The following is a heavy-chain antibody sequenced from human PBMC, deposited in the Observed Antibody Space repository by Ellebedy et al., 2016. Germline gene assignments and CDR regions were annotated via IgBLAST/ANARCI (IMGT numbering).Heavy chain of an antibody. CDR2: MNPNSGNT. D-gene: IGHD2-2*01. CDR1: GYTFTSYD. J-gene: IGHJ3*02. V-gene: IGHV1-8*01. CDR3: ARGDIVVVPAAMLNDAFDI. Sequence: ASVKVSCXASGYTFTSYDINWVRQATGQGLEWMGWMNPNSGNTGYAQKFQGRVTMTRNTSISTAYMELSSLRSDDTAVYYCARGDIVVVPAAMLNDAFDIWGQGTMVTVSS.